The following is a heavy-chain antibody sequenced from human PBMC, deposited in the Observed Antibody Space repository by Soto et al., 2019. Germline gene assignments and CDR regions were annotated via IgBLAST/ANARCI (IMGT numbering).Heavy chain of an antibody. Sequence: SVKVSCKASGYTFIDYYLFWVRQAPGQGLEWVGWIVVGSGNTNNAQKFQDRVTITRNMSTNTAYMELTSLRSEDTAVYYCARVDDYGGNPNWFDPWGQGTLVTVSS. V-gene: IGHV1-58*01. CDR3: ARVDDYGGNPNWFDP. CDR1: GYTFIDYY. D-gene: IGHD4-17*01. J-gene: IGHJ5*02. CDR2: IVVGSGNT.